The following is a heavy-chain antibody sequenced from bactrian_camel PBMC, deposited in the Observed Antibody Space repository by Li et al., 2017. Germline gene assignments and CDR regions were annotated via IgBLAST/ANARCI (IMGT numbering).Heavy chain of an antibody. Sequence: HVQLVESGGGSVQAGGSLRLSCTGSGFTWGDSDMAWYRQAPGNECELLASISSDGVTWSPNSVKGRFTISRDNAKNTVYLQMNSLKPLDTALYYCATDSGGSWRRANYWGQGTQVTVS. CDR2: ISSDGVT. CDR1: GFTWGDSD. V-gene: IGHV3S55*01. CDR3: ATDSGGSWRRANY. J-gene: IGHJ4*01. D-gene: IGHD6*01.